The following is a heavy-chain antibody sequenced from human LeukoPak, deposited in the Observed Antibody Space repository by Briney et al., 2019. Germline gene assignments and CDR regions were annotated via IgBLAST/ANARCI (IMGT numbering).Heavy chain of an antibody. J-gene: IGHJ5*01. Sequence: SETLSLTCAVYGGSFSGYYWSWIRQPPGKGLEWIGEINHSGSTNYNPSLKSRVTILLHTSKNHFSLNLSSVAAADTAVYYCARRPRGVIIKSWFDSWGQGTLVTVSS. CDR2: INHSGST. D-gene: IGHD3-10*01. CDR1: GGSFSGYY. CDR3: ARRPRGVIIKSWFDS. V-gene: IGHV4-34*01.